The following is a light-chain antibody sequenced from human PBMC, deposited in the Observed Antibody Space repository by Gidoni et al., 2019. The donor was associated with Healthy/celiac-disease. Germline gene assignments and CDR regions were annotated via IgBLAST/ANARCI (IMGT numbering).Light chain of an antibody. J-gene: IGKJ3*01. CDR3: QQYYSTPRT. CDR2: WAS. V-gene: IGKV4-1*01. CDR1: QSVLYSYNNKNY. Sequence: DIVMTQSPASLAVSLGERAIINRKSSQSVLYSYNNKNYLAWYQQKPGQTPKLLIYWASTRESGVPDRFSGSGSGTDFTLTISSLQAEDVAVYYCQQYYSTPRTFGPGTKVDIK.